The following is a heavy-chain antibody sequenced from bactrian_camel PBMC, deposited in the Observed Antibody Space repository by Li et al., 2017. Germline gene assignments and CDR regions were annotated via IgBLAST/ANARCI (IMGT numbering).Heavy chain of an antibody. J-gene: IGHJ4*01. CDR2: LEGDGRE. D-gene: IGHD3*01. V-gene: IGHV3S53*01. CDR1: GFLC. Sequence: VQLVESGGGSVQAGGSLRLSCTASGFLCMGWFRQAPGKEREGVATLEGDGRETYADSVLGRFTISTDNAKNTLYLQMNNLKPEDTGIYYCATYQYCSASWGADEYVDYTGFGTQVTVS.